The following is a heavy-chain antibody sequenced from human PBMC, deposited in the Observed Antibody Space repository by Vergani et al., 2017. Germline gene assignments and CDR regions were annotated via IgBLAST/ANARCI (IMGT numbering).Heavy chain of an antibody. CDR2: IYYSGST. V-gene: IGHV4-59*01. J-gene: IGHJ4*02. CDR1: GGSISSYY. D-gene: IGHD2-21*02. Sequence: QVQLQESGPGLVKPSETLSLTCTVSGGSISSYYWSWIRQPPGKGLEWIGYIYYSGSTNYNPSLKSRVTISVDTSKNQFSLKLSSVTAADTAVYYCAKDRPGVTLGGQGTLVTVSS. CDR3: AKDRPGVTL.